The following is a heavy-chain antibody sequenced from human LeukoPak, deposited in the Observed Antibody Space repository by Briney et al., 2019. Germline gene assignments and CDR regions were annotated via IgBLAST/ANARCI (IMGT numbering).Heavy chain of an antibody. CDR3: GKDLHLYVAMDV. Sequence: GGSLRLSWAASGFDFSGYAISWVRQAPGKGLEWVAGIGSDGITHNAESVKGRFALSRDNSKSTLYLQMNSLRAEDRALYHCGKDLHLYVAMDVWGQGTKVTVSS. V-gene: IGHV3-23*01. CDR1: GFDFSGYA. D-gene: IGHD3-3*02. J-gene: IGHJ6*02. CDR2: IGSDGIT.